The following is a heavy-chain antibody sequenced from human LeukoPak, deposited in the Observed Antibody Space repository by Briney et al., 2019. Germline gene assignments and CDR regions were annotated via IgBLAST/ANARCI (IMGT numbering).Heavy chain of an antibody. V-gene: IGHV4-38-2*02. D-gene: IGHD2-8*01. CDR2: IYHSGST. J-gene: IGHJ4*02. CDR3: ARVTSRLGVCDY. Sequence: SETLSLTCTVSGYSISSGYYWGWIRQPPRKGLEWIGSIYHSGSTYYNPSLKSRVTISVDTSKNQFSLKLRSVTAADTAVYYCARVTSRLGVCDYWGQGSLVTVSS. CDR1: GYSISSGYY.